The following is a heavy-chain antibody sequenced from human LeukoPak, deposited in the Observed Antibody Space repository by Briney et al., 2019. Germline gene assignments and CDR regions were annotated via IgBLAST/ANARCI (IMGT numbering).Heavy chain of an antibody. CDR2: ISSSSSYI. CDR1: GFTFSSYS. V-gene: IGHV3-21*01. CDR3: ARKGGGYYYADAFDI. Sequence: RPGGSLRLSCAASGFTFSSYSMNWGRQAPGKGLEWVSSISSSSSYIYYADSVKGRFTISRDNANNSLYLQMNSLRAEDTAVYYCARKGGGYYYADAFDIWGQGTMVTVSS. D-gene: IGHD3-22*01. J-gene: IGHJ3*02.